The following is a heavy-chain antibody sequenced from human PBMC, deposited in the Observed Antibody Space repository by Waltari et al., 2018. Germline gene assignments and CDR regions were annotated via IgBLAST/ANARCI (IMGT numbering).Heavy chain of an antibody. D-gene: IGHD2-15*01. V-gene: IGHV3-30*02. CDR3: AKDLAPNQDDFVFDY. CDR1: GFTFSHYG. J-gene: IGHJ4*02. Sequence: QVQLVESGGGVVQPGGSLRLSCAASGFTFSHYGIHWVRQAPGKGLEWVAFARYDGSYKDYADSVKGRLTISRDNAKNTLYLQMNSLRAEDTAVYYCAKDLAPNQDDFVFDYWGQGTLVTVSS. CDR2: ARYDGSYK.